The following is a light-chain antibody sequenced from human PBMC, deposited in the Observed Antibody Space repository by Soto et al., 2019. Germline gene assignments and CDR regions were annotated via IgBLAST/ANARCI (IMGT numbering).Light chain of an antibody. CDR3: QHSYSTPWT. Sequence: DIQMTQFPPSSSASIGDRVIITCRPSQSIGRYLNWYQQKPRKAPNLLIYATSTLYTGVPSRFSGSVSGRNFSLTISGLQPEDFANYYCQHSYSTPWTFGQGTKV. CDR1: QSIGRY. J-gene: IGKJ1*01. V-gene: IGKV1-39*01. CDR2: ATS.